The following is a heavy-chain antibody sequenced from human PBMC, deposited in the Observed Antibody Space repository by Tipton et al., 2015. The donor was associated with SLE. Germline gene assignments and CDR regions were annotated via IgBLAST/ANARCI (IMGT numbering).Heavy chain of an antibody. J-gene: IGHJ2*01. Sequence: TLSLTCTVSGGSISSSSYYWGWIRQPPGKGLEWIGSIYYSGSTYYNPSLKSRVTISVDTSKNQFSLKLSPVTAADTAVYYCARVGEPNHYDFWSGYHYWYFDLWGRGTLVTVSS. CDR1: GGSISSSSYY. CDR3: ARVGEPNHYDFWSGYHYWYFDL. V-gene: IGHV4-39*07. CDR2: IYYSGST. D-gene: IGHD3-3*01.